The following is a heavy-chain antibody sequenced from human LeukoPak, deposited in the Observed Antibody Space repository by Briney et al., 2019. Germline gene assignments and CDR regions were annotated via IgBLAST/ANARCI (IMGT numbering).Heavy chain of an antibody. J-gene: IGHJ4*02. CDR3: ARKSGCTGGVCLYYFDY. V-gene: IGHV1-2*02. CDR2: INPNSGGT. D-gene: IGHD2-8*02. Sequence: GASVKVSCKASGYTFTGYYMHWVRQAPGQGLEWMGWINPNSGGTNYAQTFQGRVTITRDTSISTAYMELSRLRSDDTAVYYCARKSGCTGGVCLYYFDYWGQGTLVTVSS. CDR1: GYTFTGYY.